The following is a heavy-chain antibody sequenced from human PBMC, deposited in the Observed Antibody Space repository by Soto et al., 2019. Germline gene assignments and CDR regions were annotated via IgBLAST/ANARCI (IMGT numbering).Heavy chain of an antibody. CDR2: IYYSGST. J-gene: IGHJ4*02. CDR1: GGSISSSDYH. D-gene: IGHD3-10*01. Sequence: QLQLQESGPGLVKPSETLSLTCTVSGGSISSSDYHWGWIRQPPGRGLEWIGSIYYSGSTYYNPSLKSRITISQDMSRNQASLKLRSVTASDTAVYYCARHRGPTGPNYWGQGTLVTVSS. V-gene: IGHV4-39*01. CDR3: ARHRGPTGPNY.